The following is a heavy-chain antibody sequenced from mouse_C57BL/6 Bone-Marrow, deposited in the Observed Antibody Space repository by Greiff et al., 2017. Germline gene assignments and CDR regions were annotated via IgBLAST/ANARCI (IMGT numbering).Heavy chain of an antibody. V-gene: IGHV2-6-1*01. CDR1: GFSLTSYG. CDR3: ARHGDYYYGSSLAY. J-gene: IGHJ3*01. D-gene: IGHD1-1*01. Sequence: VQLQESGPGLVAPSQSLSITCTVSGFSLTSYGVHWVRQPPGKGLEWLVVIWSDGSTTYNSALKSRLSISKDNSKSQVFLKMNSLQTDDTAMYYCARHGDYYYGSSLAYWGQGTLVTVSA. CDR2: IWSDGST.